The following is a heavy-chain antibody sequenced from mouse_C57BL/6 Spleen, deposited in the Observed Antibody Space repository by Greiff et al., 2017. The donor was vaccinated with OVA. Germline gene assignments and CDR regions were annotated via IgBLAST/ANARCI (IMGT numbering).Heavy chain of an antibody. V-gene: IGHV1-54*01. Sequence: QVQLKESGAELVRPGTSVKVSCKASGYAFTNYLIEWVKQRPGQGLEWIGVINPGSGGTNYNEKFKGKATLTADKSSSTAYMQLSSLTSEDSAVYFCARRLGHYWYFDVWGTGTTVTVSS. CDR3: ARRLGHYWYFDV. CDR1: GYAFTNYL. D-gene: IGHD4-1*01. J-gene: IGHJ1*03. CDR2: INPGSGGT.